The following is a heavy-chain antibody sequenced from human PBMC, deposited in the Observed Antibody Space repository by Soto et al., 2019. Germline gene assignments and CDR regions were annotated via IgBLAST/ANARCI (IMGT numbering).Heavy chain of an antibody. V-gene: IGHV4-59*01. J-gene: IGHJ6*03. CDR3: ARVAPSTVSITYYYYYMDV. Sequence: SETLSLTCTVSGGSISSYYWSWIRQPPGKGLEWIGYIYYSGSTNYNPSLKSRVTISVDTSKNQFSLKLSSVTAADTAVYYCARVAPSTVSITYYYYYMDVWGKGTTVTVSS. CDR2: IYYSGST. CDR1: GGSISSYY. D-gene: IGHD4-17*01.